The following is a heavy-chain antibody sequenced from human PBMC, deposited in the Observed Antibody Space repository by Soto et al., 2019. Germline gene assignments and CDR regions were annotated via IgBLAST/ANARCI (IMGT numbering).Heavy chain of an antibody. CDR1: GFTFSNYA. Sequence: EGELLESGGGLVQPGGSLRVSCAASGFTFSNYAMSWVRQAPGKGLEWVSFISNSGGNTRYADSVKGRFTISRDYSKNTLFMQMNSLRPDDTAVYYCAKLASVYGRGGSCYPFDIVGQVTMVTVSS. CDR3: AKLASVYGRGGSCYPFDI. V-gene: IGHV3-23*01. J-gene: IGHJ3*02. D-gene: IGHD2-15*01. CDR2: ISNSGGNT.